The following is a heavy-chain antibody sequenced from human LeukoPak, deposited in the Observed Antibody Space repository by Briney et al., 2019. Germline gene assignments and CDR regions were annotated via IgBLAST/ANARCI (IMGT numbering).Heavy chain of an antibody. J-gene: IGHJ4*02. D-gene: IGHD3-22*01. CDR3: ARDGSSGFYFDY. CDR1: GFTFSSYA. V-gene: IGHV3-30-3*01. CDR2: ISYDGSNK. Sequence: GGSLRLSCAASGFTFSSYAMRWVRQAPGKGLEWVAVISYDGSNKYYADSVKGRFTISRDNSKNTLYLQMNSLRAEDTAVYYCARDGSSGFYFDYWGQGTLVTVSS.